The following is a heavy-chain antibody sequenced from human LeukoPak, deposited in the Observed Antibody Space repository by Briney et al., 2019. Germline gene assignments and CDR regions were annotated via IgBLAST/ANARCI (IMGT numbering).Heavy chain of an antibody. CDR3: AKDLKWELGIDY. Sequence: GGSLRLSCAASGFTFSSYGMHWVRQAPGKGLGGVAFIRYDGSNKYYADSVKGRFTFSRDNSKNTLYLQMNSLRAEDTAVYYCAKDLKWELGIDYWGQGTLVTVSS. V-gene: IGHV3-30*02. J-gene: IGHJ4*02. CDR2: IRYDGSNK. CDR1: GFTFSSYG. D-gene: IGHD1-26*01.